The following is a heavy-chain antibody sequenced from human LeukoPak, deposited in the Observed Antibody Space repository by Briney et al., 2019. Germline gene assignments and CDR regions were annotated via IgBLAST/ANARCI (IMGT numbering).Heavy chain of an antibody. D-gene: IGHD5-24*01. CDR1: AFTFSSYA. V-gene: IGHV3-23*01. CDR2: INISGGSA. Sequence: PGGXXRLSCAASAFTFSSYAMSWVRQAPGKGLEGVSTINISGGSAYYADSVKGGFTISRDNSKNTLYLQMNNLRAEDTAVYYCAKALGRDGSEIFDYWGQGTLVTVSS. J-gene: IGHJ4*02. CDR3: AKALGRDGSEIFDY.